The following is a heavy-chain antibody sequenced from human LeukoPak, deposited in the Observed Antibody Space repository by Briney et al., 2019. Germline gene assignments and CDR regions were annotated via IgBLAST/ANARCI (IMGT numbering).Heavy chain of an antibody. CDR3: ARDASVVDEYYFDY. V-gene: IGHV3-48*03. D-gene: IGHD4-23*01. CDR2: ISSSGSTI. CDR1: GFTFCSYE. J-gene: IGHJ4*02. Sequence: GGSLRLSCAASGFTFCSYEMNWVRQAPGKGLEWVSYISSSGSTIYYADSVKGRFTISRDNAKNSLYLQMNSLRAEDTAVYYCARDASVVDEYYFDYWGQGTLVTVSS.